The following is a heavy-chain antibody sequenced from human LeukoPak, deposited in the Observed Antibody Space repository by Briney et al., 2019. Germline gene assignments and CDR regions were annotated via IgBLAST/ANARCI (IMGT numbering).Heavy chain of an antibody. CDR2: MNPNSGNT. Sequence: ASVKVSCKASGYTFTSYDINWVRQATGQGLEWMGWMNPNSGNTGYAQKFQGRVTMTRNTSISTAYMELSSLRSEDTAVYYCARTQRGPMVRGVNSPAYYFDYWGQGTLVTVSS. D-gene: IGHD3-10*01. J-gene: IGHJ4*02. CDR1: GYTFTSYD. CDR3: ARTQRGPMVRGVNSPAYYFDY. V-gene: IGHV1-8*01.